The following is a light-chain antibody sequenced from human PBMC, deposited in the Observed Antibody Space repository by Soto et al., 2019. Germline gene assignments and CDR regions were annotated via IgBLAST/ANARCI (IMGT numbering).Light chain of an antibody. CDR2: EVV. V-gene: IGLV2-8*01. CDR3: KSYAGSNTYV. J-gene: IGLJ1*01. CDR1: KNDIGVYDF. Sequence: QSALTQPPSASGSPGQSVTISCTGTKNDIGVYDFVSWYQHHPGKAPRLIIYEVVQRPSGVPDRFSGSKSGNTASLTVSGLQAADEGDYFCKSYAGSNTYVFGSGTKLTLL.